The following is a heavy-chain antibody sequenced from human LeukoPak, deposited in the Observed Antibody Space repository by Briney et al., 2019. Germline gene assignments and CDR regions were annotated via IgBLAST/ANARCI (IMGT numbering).Heavy chain of an antibody. CDR2: INPNSGGT. V-gene: IGHV1-2*02. Sequence: GASVEVSCKASGYTFTGYYMHWVRQAPGQGLEWMGWINPNSGGTNYAQKFQGRVTMTRDTSISTAYMELSRLRSDDTAVYYCARDAALYSSGWYVWFDPWGQGTLVTVSS. CDR1: GYTFTGYY. CDR3: ARDAALYSSGWYVWFDP. D-gene: IGHD6-19*01. J-gene: IGHJ5*02.